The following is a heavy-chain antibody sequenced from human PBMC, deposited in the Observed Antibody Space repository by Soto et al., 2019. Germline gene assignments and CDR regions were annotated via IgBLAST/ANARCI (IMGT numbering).Heavy chain of an antibody. J-gene: IGHJ6*02. CDR3: ARILYSSQRDGVDV. CDR2: ISGNSDAI. V-gene: IGHV3-23*01. D-gene: IGHD2-8*01. CDR1: GFTFSSYP. Sequence: EVLLLESGGGLVQPGGSLRLSCAASGFTFSSYPMTWVRQAPGKGLEWVSSISGNSDAIFYADSVKGRFTISRDNSRTTLYLQMNSLRAEDTAIYYCARILYSSQRDGVDVWGQGTTVTVSS.